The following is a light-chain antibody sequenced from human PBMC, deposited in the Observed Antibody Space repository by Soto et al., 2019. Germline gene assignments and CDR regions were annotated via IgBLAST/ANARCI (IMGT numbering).Light chain of an antibody. J-gene: IGKJ1*01. Sequence: EFVLTQSPGTLSLSPGERATLSCRASQTVRNNYLAWYQQKPGQAPRLLIYDAPTRDTGLPARFSGSGSGTEFTLTISSLQSEDFAVYYCQQYNNWPPTFGQGTKVDIK. V-gene: IGKV3-15*01. CDR2: DAP. CDR1: QTVRNN. CDR3: QQYNNWPPT.